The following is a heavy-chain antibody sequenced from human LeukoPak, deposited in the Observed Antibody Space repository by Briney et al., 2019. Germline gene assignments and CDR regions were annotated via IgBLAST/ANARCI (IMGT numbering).Heavy chain of an antibody. Sequence: PSETLSLTCLVSGDSLSSGYYWGWVRQPPGKGLEWIGSVYHTGSTYYNPSVKTRITLFVDTLTNQFSLKLRSVTAADTAVYYCARERVEAFDIWGQGTMVTVSS. CDR1: GDSLSSGYY. J-gene: IGHJ3*02. D-gene: IGHD2-21*01. CDR2: VYHTGST. V-gene: IGHV4-38-2*02. CDR3: ARERVEAFDI.